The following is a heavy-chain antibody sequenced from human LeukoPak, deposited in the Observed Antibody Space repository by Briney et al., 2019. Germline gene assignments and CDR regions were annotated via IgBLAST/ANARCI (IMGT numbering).Heavy chain of an antibody. D-gene: IGHD4-17*01. Sequence: GGSLRLSCAASGFTFSSYEMNWARQAPGKGLEWVSYISSSGSTIYYADSVKGRFTISRDNAKNSLYLQMNSLRAEDTAVYYCARDRPMTTVTTTGTTYYSYYYMDVWGKGTTVTVSS. V-gene: IGHV3-48*03. J-gene: IGHJ6*03. CDR3: ARDRPMTTVTTTGTTYYSYYYMDV. CDR2: ISSSGSTI. CDR1: GFTFSSYE.